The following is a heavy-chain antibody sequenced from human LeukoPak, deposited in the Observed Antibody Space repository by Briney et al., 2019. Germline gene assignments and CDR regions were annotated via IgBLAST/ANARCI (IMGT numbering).Heavy chain of an antibody. CDR2: IYHSGST. D-gene: IGHD3-10*01. Sequence: PSETLSLTCAVSGGSISSGGYSWSWIRQPPGKGLEWIGYIYHSGSTYYNPSLKSRVTISVDRSKNQFSLKLSSVTAADTAVYYCARGEYYGPGSYYTPYYFDYWGQGTLVTVSS. J-gene: IGHJ4*02. CDR1: GGSISSGGYS. CDR3: ARGEYYGPGSYYTPYYFDY. V-gene: IGHV4-30-2*01.